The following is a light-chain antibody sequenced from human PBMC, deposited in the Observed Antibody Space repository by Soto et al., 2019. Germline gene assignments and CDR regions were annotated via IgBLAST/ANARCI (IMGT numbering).Light chain of an antibody. V-gene: IGKV1-6*01. J-gene: IGKJ1*01. CDR1: QGIRND. CDR3: LQDYNYPRT. Sequence: AIQMTQAPSSLSASVGDRVTITCRASQGIRNDLGWYQQKPGKAPNLLIYAASNLESGVPSRFSGSGSGTDFTLTISSLQPEDFATYYCLQDYNYPRTFGQGTKVEIK. CDR2: AAS.